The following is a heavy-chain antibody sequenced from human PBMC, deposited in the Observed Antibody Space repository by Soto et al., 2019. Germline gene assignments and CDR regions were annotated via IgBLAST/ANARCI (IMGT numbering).Heavy chain of an antibody. CDR1: GGSFSGYY. J-gene: IGHJ6*02. V-gene: IGHV4-34*01. Sequence: SETLSLTCAVYGGSFSGYYWSWIRQPPGKGLEWIGEINHSGSTNYNPSLKSRVTISVDTSKNQFSLKLSSVTAADTAVYYCAAFRPPPVGGSAYYGMDVWGQGTTVTVSS. CDR3: AAFRPPPVGGSAYYGMDV. CDR2: INHSGST. D-gene: IGHD3-16*01.